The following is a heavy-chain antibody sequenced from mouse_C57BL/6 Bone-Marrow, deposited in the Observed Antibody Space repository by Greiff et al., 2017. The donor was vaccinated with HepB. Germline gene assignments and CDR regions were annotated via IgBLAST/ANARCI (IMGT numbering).Heavy chain of an antibody. CDR3: ARSYDGPYYAMDY. D-gene: IGHD2-3*01. CDR2: IDPSDSET. CDR1: GYTFTSYW. Sequence: VQLQQPGAELVRPGSSVKLSCKASGYTFTSYWMHWVKQRPIQGLEWIGNIDPSDSETHYNQKFKDKATLTVDKSSSTAYMQLSSLTSEDSAVYYCARSYDGPYYAMDYWGQGTSVTVSS. J-gene: IGHJ4*01. V-gene: IGHV1-52*01.